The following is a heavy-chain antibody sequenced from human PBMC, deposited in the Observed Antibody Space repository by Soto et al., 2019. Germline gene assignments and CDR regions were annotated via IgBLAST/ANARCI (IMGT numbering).Heavy chain of an antibody. CDR1: GFTFRNVY. CDR3: ARDTASRSYGSDY. CDR2: INQDGSEI. Sequence: PGGSLRLSCAASGFTFRNVYMSWARQAPGKGLEWVAHINQDGSEIYYVDSVKGRFTISRNNAKSSLSLQMNSLRADDTAVYYCARDTASRSYGSDYWGQGTLVTVSS. J-gene: IGHJ4*02. D-gene: IGHD4-17*01. V-gene: IGHV3-7*03.